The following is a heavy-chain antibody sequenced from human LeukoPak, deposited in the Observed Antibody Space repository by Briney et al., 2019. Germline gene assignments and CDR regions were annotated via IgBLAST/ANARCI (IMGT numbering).Heavy chain of an antibody. CDR3: AKDLRSSSCQGCDY. D-gene: IGHD2-2*01. CDR1: GFTFDDYA. V-gene: IGHV3-9*01. Sequence: GGSLRLSCAASGFTFDDYAMHWVRQAPRKGLEWVSGISWNSGSIGYADSAKGRFTISRDNAKNSLYLQTNSLRAEDTALYYCAKDLRSSSCQGCDYWGQGTLVTVSS. CDR2: ISWNSGSI. J-gene: IGHJ4*02.